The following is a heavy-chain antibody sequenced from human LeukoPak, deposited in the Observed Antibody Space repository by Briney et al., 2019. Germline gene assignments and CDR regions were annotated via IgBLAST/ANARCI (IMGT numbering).Heavy chain of an antibody. CDR3: AKVPGITMAGYTFDN. CDR2: ISGSGGNT. CDR1: GGSFSGYY. J-gene: IGHJ4*02. V-gene: IGHV3-23*01. D-gene: IGHD6-19*01. Sequence: ETLSLTCAVYGGSFSGYYWSWIRQPPGKGLEWVSAISGSGGNTYYADSVKGRFTISRDNSKNTLYLQMNSLRAEDTGLYYCAKVPGITMAGYTFDNWGQGTLVTVSS.